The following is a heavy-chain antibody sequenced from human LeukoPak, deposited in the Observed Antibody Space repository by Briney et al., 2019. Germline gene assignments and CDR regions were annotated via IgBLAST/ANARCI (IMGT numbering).Heavy chain of an antibody. J-gene: IGHJ4*01. V-gene: IGHV3-74*01. Sequence: QPGGSLRLSCAASGFTFSTYWMHWVRQAPGKGLVWVSRIKSDGSTTTYADSVRGRFTISRDNAENSLFLQMNSLRAEDTAVYYCARVSYYFDYWGHGTLVTVSS. CDR1: GFTFSTYW. CDR2: IKSDGSTT. CDR3: ARVSYYFDY.